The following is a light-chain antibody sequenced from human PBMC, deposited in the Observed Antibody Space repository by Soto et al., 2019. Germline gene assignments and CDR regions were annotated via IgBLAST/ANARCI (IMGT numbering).Light chain of an antibody. J-gene: IGLJ1*01. CDR3: CSYAGSSTWV. V-gene: IGLV2-23*01. CDR2: EGS. Sequence: QAVVTQPASVSGSPGQSITISCTGTSSDVGSYNLVSWYQQHPGKAPKPMIYEGSKRPSGVSNRFSGSKSGDTASLTISGLQAEDEADYYCCSYAGSSTWVFGTGTKLTVL. CDR1: SSDVGSYNL.